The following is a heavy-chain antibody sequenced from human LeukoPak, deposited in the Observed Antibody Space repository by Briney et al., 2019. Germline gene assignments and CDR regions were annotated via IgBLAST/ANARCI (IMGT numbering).Heavy chain of an antibody. CDR1: GFTFSSYA. Sequence: TGGSLRLSCAASGFTFSSYAMHWVRQAPGKGLEWVAVISYGGSDKYYADSVKGRFTISRDNSKNTLYLQMNSLRAEDTAVYYCAKKRGELPWGYFDYWGQGTLVTVSS. J-gene: IGHJ4*02. CDR2: ISYGGSDK. D-gene: IGHD1-26*01. V-gene: IGHV3-30*07. CDR3: AKKRGELPWGYFDY.